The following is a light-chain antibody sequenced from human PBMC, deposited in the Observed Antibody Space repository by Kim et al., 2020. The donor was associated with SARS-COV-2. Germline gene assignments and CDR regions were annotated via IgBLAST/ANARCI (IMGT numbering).Light chain of an antibody. CDR3: QAWDSGTVV. J-gene: IGLJ3*02. CDR2: QDI. CDR1: KLGYKY. V-gene: IGLV3-1*01. Sequence: SYELTQPPSVSVSPGQTASITCSGDKLGYKYASWYQQKPGQSPVLVIYQDIKRPSEIPERFSGSNSGNTATLTISGTRAMDEADYYCQAWDSGTVVFGGGTKLTVL.